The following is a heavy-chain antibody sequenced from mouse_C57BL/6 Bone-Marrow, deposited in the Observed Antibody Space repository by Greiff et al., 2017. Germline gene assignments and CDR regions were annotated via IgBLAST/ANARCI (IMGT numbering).Heavy chain of an antibody. D-gene: IGHD2-2*01. CDR1: GFNIKDDY. CDR2: IDPENGDT. V-gene: IGHV14-4*01. J-gene: IGHJ4*01. CDR3: TTDGYAFYAMAY. Sequence: EVKLLESGAELVRPGASVKLSCTASGFNIKDDYMHWVKQRPEQGLEWIGWIDPENGDTEYASKFQGKATITADTSSNTAYLQLSSLTSEDTAVYYCTTDGYAFYAMAYWGQGTSVTVSS.